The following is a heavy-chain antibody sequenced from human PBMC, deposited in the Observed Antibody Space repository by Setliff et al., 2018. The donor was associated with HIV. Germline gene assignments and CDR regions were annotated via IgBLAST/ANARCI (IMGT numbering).Heavy chain of an antibody. CDR3: ATRTDYYYYYYMDV. V-gene: IGHV1-18*01. CDR2: ISAYNGNT. Sequence: GASVKVSCKASGYTFTNYGISWVRQAPGQGLEWMGWISAYNGNTNYAQKHQGRVTLTTDTSTSTAYMELSSLRSEDTAVYYCATRTDYYYYYYMDVWGKGTTVTVSS. CDR1: GYTFTNYG. J-gene: IGHJ6*03.